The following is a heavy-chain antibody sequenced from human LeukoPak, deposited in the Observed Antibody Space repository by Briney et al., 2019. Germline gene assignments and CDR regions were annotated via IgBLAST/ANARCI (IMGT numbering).Heavy chain of an antibody. CDR3: ARDILQSMGWFDP. CDR2: IYYSGST. CDR1: GGSISSDDYY. D-gene: IGHD4-11*01. J-gene: IGHJ5*02. V-gene: IGHV4-30-4*01. Sequence: PSQTLSLTCTVSGGSISSDDYYWSWIRQPPGKGLEWIGYIYYSGSTYYNPSLKSRVTISVDTSKNQFSLKPSSVTAADTAVYYCARDILQSMGWFDPWGQGTLVTVSS.